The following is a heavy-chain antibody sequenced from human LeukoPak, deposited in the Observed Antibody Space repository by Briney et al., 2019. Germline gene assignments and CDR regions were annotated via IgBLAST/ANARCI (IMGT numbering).Heavy chain of an antibody. CDR2: INPSGGST. J-gene: IGHJ5*02. Sequence: ASVKVSCKASGYTFTSYYMHWVRQAPGQGLEWMGIINPSGGSTSYAQKFQGRVTMTRGTSTSTVYMELSSLRSEDTAVYYCARGGSPTMIAAEDWFDPWGQGTLGTVSS. D-gene: IGHD3-22*01. CDR1: GYTFTSYY. CDR3: ARGGSPTMIAAEDWFDP. V-gene: IGHV1-46*01.